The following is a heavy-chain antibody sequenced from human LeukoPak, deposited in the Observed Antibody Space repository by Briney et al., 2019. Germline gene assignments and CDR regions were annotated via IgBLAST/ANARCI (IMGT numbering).Heavy chain of an antibody. J-gene: IGHJ4*02. D-gene: IGHD3-22*01. V-gene: IGHV3-9*01. CDR1: GVTFENYA. Sequence: GRSLRLSCEASGVTFENYAIHWVRHAPGKGLEWVSGISWNGDYIGYADSVKGRFTISRDNSKKSLYLQMNSLRPEDTALYYSLKDMDNNGWGWGQGTLVTVSA. CDR2: ISWNGDYI. CDR3: LKDMDNNGWG.